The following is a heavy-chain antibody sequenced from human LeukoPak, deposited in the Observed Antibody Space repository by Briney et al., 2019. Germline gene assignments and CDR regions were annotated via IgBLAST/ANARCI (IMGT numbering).Heavy chain of an antibody. CDR1: GFTFSSYN. J-gene: IGHJ4*02. CDR3: ARDETPAGRWLQF. CDR2: ISNSLYYI. Sequence: PGGSLRLSCTASGFTFSSYNMNWVRQAPGKGLEWVASISNSLYYIYYADSVKGRFTISRDNAKNSLYLQLNSLRAEDTAVYYCARDETPAGRWLQFGGRGTLVTVSS. V-gene: IGHV3-21*01. D-gene: IGHD5-24*01.